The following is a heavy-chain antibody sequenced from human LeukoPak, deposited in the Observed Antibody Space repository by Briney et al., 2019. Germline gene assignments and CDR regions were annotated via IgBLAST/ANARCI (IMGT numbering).Heavy chain of an antibody. CDR3: ARDLVAGTGNWFDP. CDR1: GYTFTNNF. CDR2: INPSGDNT. D-gene: IGHD6-19*01. V-gene: IGHV1-46*01. J-gene: IGHJ5*02. Sequence: PSASVKVSCKASGYTFTNNFMHWVRQAPGQGLEWIGIINPSGDNTWYAQKFQGRVTMTRDMATSTDYLEVSRLRSDDTAVYYCARDLVAGTGNWFDPWGQGTLVTVSS.